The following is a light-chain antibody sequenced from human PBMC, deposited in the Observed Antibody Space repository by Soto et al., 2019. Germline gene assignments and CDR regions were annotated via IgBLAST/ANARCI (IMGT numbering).Light chain of an antibody. CDR2: KAS. J-gene: IGKJ2*01. CDR3: QQYNSYVT. CDR1: QSISSW. V-gene: IGKV1-5*03. Sequence: DIQMTQSPSTLSASVGDRVTITCRASQSISSWLAWYQQKPGKAPKVLIYKASSLKSGVPSRFRGSGSGTEFTLTISSLQPDDFATYYCQQYNSYVTFGQGTKLEIK.